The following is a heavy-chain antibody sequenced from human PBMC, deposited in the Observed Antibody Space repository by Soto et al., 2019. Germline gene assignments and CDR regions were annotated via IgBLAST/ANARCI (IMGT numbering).Heavy chain of an antibody. D-gene: IGHD3-3*01. Sequence: GGSLRLSCAASGFTFSSYAMSWVLQAPWKGLEWVSAISGSGGSTYYADSVKGRFTISRDNSKNTLYLQMSSLRAEDTAVYYCAKAYYDFWSGSEVFGYWGQGTLVTVSS. CDR2: ISGSGGST. CDR1: GFTFSSYA. J-gene: IGHJ4*02. V-gene: IGHV3-23*01. CDR3: AKAYYDFWSGSEVFGY.